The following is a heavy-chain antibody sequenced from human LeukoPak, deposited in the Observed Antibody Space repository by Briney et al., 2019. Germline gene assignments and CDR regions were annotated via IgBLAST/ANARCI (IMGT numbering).Heavy chain of an antibody. CDR3: ARGRNTMVRGAIGAETRYYYSYYMDV. CDR2: IYYTGSI. V-gene: IGHV4-28*05. Sequence: TSDTLSLTCSVSGSSIASRNWWGWIRQPPGKGLEWIGYIYYTGSIYYNPSLKSRVTMSVDTSKNQFSLKVSSVTAADTAVYYCARGRNTMVRGAIGAETRYYYSYYMDVWGKGTTVTVSS. D-gene: IGHD3-10*01. CDR1: GSSIASRNW. J-gene: IGHJ6*03.